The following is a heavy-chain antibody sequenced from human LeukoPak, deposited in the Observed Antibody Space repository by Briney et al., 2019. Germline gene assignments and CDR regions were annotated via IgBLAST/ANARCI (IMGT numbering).Heavy chain of an antibody. J-gene: IGHJ4*02. CDR1: GFTFSRYW. CDR3: ARDLDDSSLDY. Sequence: GGSLRLSCAASGFTFSRYWMTWVRQAPGKGLEWVANIKQDGSEKYYVDSVKGRFTISRDNAKNSLYLQMNSLRAEDTAVYYCARDLDDSSLDYWGQGTLVTVSS. V-gene: IGHV3-7*01. CDR2: IKQDGSEK. D-gene: IGHD3/OR15-3a*01.